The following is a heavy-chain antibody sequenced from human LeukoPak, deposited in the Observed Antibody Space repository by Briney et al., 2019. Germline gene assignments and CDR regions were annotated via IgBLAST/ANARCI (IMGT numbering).Heavy chain of an antibody. D-gene: IGHD6-6*01. V-gene: IGHV1-2*02. CDR3: ARVPAARTPYFDY. CDR2: INPNSGGT. Sequence: ASVKVSCKASGYTFTGYYMHWVRQAPGQGLEWMGWINPNSGGTNYAQKFQGRVTMTRDTSISTAYMELSRLRSDDTAVYYCARVPAARTPYFDYWGQGTLVTVSS. J-gene: IGHJ4*02. CDR1: GYTFTGYY.